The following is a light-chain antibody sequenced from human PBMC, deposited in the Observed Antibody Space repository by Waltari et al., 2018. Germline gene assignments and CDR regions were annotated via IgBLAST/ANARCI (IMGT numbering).Light chain of an antibody. CDR2: EGS. Sequence: QSALTQPASVSGSPGQSITISCPGTSSDVGAYHYVSWYQQHPGKAPKFVIYEGSKRPEGVSNRFSGSKSGNTASLTISGLQAEDEADYYCSSYTTSSIPGVFGTGTKVTVL. CDR1: SSDVGAYHY. V-gene: IGLV2-14*01. CDR3: SSYTTSSIPGV. J-gene: IGLJ1*01.